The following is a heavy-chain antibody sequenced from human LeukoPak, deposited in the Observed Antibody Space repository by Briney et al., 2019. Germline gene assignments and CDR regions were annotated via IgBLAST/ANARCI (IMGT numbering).Heavy chain of an antibody. CDR1: GGSFSGYY. CDR3: ARLPVMIVVPYAFDI. Sequence: PSETLSLTCAVYGGSFSGYYWSWIRQPPGKGLEWIGEINHSGSTNYNPSLKSRVAISVDTSKNQFSLKLSSVTAADTAVYYCARLPVMIVVPYAFDIWGQGTMVTVSS. J-gene: IGHJ3*02. D-gene: IGHD3-22*01. CDR2: INHSGST. V-gene: IGHV4-34*01.